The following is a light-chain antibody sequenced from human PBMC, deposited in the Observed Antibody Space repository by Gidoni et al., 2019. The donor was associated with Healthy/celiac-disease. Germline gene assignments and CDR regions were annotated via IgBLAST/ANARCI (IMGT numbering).Light chain of an antibody. CDR3: QSYDSSLSGSV. CDR1: SPNIGAGYD. V-gene: IGLV1-40*01. CDR2: GNS. J-gene: IGLJ2*01. Sequence: QSVLTQPPSVSGAPGPRVTISCTGSSPNIGAGYDGHWYQQLPGPAPKLLIYGNSNRPSGVPDRFSGSKSGTSASLAITGLQAEDEADYYCQSYDSSLSGSVFGGGTKLTVL.